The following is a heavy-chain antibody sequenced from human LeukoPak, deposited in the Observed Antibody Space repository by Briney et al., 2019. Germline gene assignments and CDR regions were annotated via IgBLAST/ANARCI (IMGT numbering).Heavy chain of an antibody. D-gene: IGHD1-26*01. V-gene: IGHV3-21*01. CDR1: GFTFSSYN. J-gene: IGHJ4*02. CDR2: ITTGSSYI. CDR3: ARDSPLGAIKGHYFDY. Sequence: GGSLRLSCAASGFTFSSYNMNWVRQAPGTGLEWVSSITTGSSYIYYADSVKGRFTISRDNAKNSLSLQMNSLRAEDTAVYYCARDSPLGAIKGHYFDYWGLGTLVTVSS.